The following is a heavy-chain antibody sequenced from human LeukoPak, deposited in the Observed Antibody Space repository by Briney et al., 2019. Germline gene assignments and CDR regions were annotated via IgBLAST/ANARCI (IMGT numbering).Heavy chain of an antibody. CDR2: IYYSGST. D-gene: IGHD4-23*01. CDR1: GGSISSYY. J-gene: IGHJ4*02. V-gene: IGHV4-59*08. CDR3: ARHTTVVPPHYFDY. Sequence: SETLSLTCTVSGGSISSYYWSWIRQPPGKGLEWIGYIYYSGSTNYNPSLKSRVTISLDTSKNQISLKLSSVTAADTAVYSCARHTTVVPPHYFDYWGQGTLVTVSS.